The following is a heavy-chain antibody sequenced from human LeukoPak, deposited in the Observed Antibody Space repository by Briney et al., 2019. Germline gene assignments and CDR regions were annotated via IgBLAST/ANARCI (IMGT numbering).Heavy chain of an antibody. CDR1: GITLSNYG. CDR3: AKRGVVIRVILVGFHKEAYYFDS. D-gene: IGHD3-22*01. Sequence: GGSLRLSCAVSGITLSNYGMSWVRQAPGKGLEWVAGINDSGGRTNYADSVKGRFTISRDNPKNTLYLQMNSLRVEDTAVYFCAKRGVVIRVILVGFHKEAYYFDSWGQGALVTVSP. J-gene: IGHJ4*02. CDR2: INDSGGRT. V-gene: IGHV3-23*01.